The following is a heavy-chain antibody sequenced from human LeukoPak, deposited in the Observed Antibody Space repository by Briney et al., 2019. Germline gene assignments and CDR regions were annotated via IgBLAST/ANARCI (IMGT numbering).Heavy chain of an antibody. CDR1: GGSITSSDYH. CDR2: MYHSGST. CDR3: ARHVGQQLFYYYYGLDV. Sequence: SETLSLTCTVSGGSITSSDYHWGWIRQPPGKGLEWIGSMYHSGSTYHNPSLKSRVTISVGTSKNQFSLKLNSVTAADTAVYYCARHVGQQLFYYYYGLDVWGQGTTVSVSS. J-gene: IGHJ6*02. D-gene: IGHD6-13*01. V-gene: IGHV4-39*01.